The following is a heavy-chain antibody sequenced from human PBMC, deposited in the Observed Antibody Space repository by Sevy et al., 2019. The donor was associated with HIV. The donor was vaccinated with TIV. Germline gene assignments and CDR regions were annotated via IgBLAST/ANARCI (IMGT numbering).Heavy chain of an antibody. Sequence: SETLSLTCTVSGGSISSYYWSWIRQPPGKGLEWIGYIYYSGSTNYNPSLKSRVTISVDTSKNQFSRKLSSVTAAAPAVYYCALNPSSDFWSGYYHWGQGTLVTVSS. D-gene: IGHD3-3*01. J-gene: IGHJ5*02. CDR3: ALNPSSDFWSGYYH. V-gene: IGHV4-59*01. CDR2: IYYSGST. CDR1: GGSISSYY.